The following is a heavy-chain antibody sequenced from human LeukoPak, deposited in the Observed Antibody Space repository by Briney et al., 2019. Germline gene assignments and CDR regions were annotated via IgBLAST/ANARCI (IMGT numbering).Heavy chain of an antibody. CDR3: ARDSRQWLVLLDY. CDR2: IRSKAYGGTT. CDR1: GFTFGDYA. D-gene: IGHD6-19*01. Sequence: PGGSLRLSCTASGFTFGDYAMSWVRQAPGKGLEWVGFIRSKAYGGTTEYAASVKGRFTISRDDSKSIAYLQMNSLRAEDTAVYYCARDSRQWLVLLDYWGQGTLVTVSS. V-gene: IGHV3-49*04. J-gene: IGHJ4*02.